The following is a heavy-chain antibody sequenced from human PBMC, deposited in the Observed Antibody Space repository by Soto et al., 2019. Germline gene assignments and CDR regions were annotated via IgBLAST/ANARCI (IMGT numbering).Heavy chain of an antibody. V-gene: IGHV1-69*04. Sequence: VASVKVSCKASGGTFSSYTISWVRQAPGQGLEWMGKIIPILGIANYAQKLQGRVTITADKSTSTAYMELSSLRSEDTAVYYCARELRFLEWLFSGGQGTLVTVSS. J-gene: IGHJ4*02. CDR2: IIPILGIA. CDR1: GGTFSSYT. D-gene: IGHD3-3*01. CDR3: ARELRFLEWLFS.